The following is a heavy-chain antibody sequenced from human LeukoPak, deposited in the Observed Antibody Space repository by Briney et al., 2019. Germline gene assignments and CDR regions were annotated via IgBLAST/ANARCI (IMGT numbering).Heavy chain of an antibody. D-gene: IGHD2-15*01. CDR1: GFTFSSYW. V-gene: IGHV3-74*01. CDR3: ARASVVVVAATQGPFDY. J-gene: IGHJ4*02. CDR2: INSDGSST. Sequence: QPGGSLRLSCAASGFTFSSYWMHWVRQAPGKWLVWVSRINSDGSSTSYADSVKGRFTISRDNAKNTLYLQMNSLRAEDTAVYYCARASVVVVAATQGPFDYRGQGTLVTVSS.